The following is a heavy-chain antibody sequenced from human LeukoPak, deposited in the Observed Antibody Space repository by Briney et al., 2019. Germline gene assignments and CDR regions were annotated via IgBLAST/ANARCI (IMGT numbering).Heavy chain of an antibody. D-gene: IGHD3-22*01. J-gene: IGHJ4*02. Sequence: GGSLRLSCAASGFTFSSYWMHWVRQAPGKGLVWVSRINSDGSSTSYADSVKGRFTISRDNAKNTLYLQMNSLRAEDTAVYYCARERYYYDSSGYSYYFDYWGQGTLVTVSS. V-gene: IGHV3-74*01. CDR2: INSDGSST. CDR1: GFTFSSYW. CDR3: ARERYYYDSSGYSYYFDY.